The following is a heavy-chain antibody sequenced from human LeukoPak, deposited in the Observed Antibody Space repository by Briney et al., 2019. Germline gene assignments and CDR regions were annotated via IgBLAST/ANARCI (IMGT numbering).Heavy chain of an antibody. J-gene: IGHJ4*02. V-gene: IGHV1-2*02. Sequence: GASVKVSCKASGGTFSSYAISWVRQAPGQGLEWMGWISPNSDDTNYAQKFRGRVNMTRDTSISTAYMELSRLRSDDTAIYYCARGGFDYWGQGTLVTVSS. CDR3: ARGGFDY. CDR1: GGTFSSYA. CDR2: ISPNSDDT.